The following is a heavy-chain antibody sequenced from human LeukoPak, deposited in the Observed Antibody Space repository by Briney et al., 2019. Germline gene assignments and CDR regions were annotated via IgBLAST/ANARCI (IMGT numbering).Heavy chain of an antibody. CDR1: GYTFTGYY. J-gene: IGHJ5*02. D-gene: IGHD3-10*02. V-gene: IGHV1-2*02. Sequence: GAPVKVSCKASGYTFTGYYMHWVRQAPGQALEWMGWINPNSGGTNYAQKFQGRVTMTRDTSISTAYMELSRLRSDDTAVYYCARGRKPFSGTAIYSGNWFDPWGQGTLVTVSS. CDR3: ARGRKPFSGTAIYSGNWFDP. CDR2: INPNSGGT.